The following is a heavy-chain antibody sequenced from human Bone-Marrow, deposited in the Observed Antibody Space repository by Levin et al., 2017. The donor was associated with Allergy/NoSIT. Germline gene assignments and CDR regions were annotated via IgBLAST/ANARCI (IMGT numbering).Heavy chain of an antibody. CDR1: GYKFTNFW. J-gene: IGHJ6*03. Sequence: RGESLKISCKASGYKFTNFWIGWVRQMPGKGLEWMGIIYPGDSDTRYSLSFQGQVIISADKSINTAYLQWYSLKASDTAVYYCARSAYEYNYNYYMDVWGKGTTVTVSS. D-gene: IGHD6-6*01. CDR2: IYPGDSDT. V-gene: IGHV5-51*01. CDR3: ARSAYEYNYNYYMDV.